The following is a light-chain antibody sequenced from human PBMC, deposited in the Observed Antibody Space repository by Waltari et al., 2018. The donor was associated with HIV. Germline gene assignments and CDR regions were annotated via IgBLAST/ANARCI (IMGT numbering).Light chain of an antibody. V-gene: IGKV1D-16*01. J-gene: IGKJ1*01. CDR3: QQYYTFPRT. CDR1: QTVRSS. Sequence: DILITQSPPSLSASVGQRVTITCRASQTVRSSLAWYQQRPGKAPKSLVYGASKLQTEVPSRFSAGGSGTNFSLTISSLKPEDFATYICQQYYTFPRTFGRGTRVDMK. CDR2: GAS.